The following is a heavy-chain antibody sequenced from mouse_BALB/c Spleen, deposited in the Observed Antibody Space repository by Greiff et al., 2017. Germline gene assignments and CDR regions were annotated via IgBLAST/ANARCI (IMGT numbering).Heavy chain of an antibody. CDR2: IDPENGNT. CDR3: ARGGITTVVATDY. J-gene: IGHJ2*01. D-gene: IGHD1-1*01. Sequence: VQLQQSGAELVRPGALVKLSCKASGFNIKDYYMHWVKQRPEQGLEWIGWIDPENGNTIYDPKFQGKASITADTSSNTAYLQLSSLTSEDTAVYYCARGGITTVVATDYWGQGTTLTVSS. V-gene: IGHV14-1*02. CDR1: GFNIKDYY.